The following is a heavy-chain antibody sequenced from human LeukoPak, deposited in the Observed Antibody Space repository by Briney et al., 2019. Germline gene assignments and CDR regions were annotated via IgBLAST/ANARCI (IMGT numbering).Heavy chain of an antibody. D-gene: IGHD4-17*01. CDR2: ISYDGTNK. J-gene: IGHJ4*02. Sequence: PGRSLRLSCAASGFPFNTYGMHWVRQAPGKGLEWGAVISYDGTNKFYADSVKGRFTISRDNSRNTVYLQVNRLRVEDTAVYYCAKDTGSARLDYWGQGTLVTVSS. CDR1: GFPFNTYG. V-gene: IGHV3-30*18. CDR3: AKDTGSARLDY.